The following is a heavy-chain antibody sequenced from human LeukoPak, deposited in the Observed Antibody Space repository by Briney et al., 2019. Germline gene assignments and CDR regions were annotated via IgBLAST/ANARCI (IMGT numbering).Heavy chain of an antibody. J-gene: IGHJ4*02. V-gene: IGHV3-20*01. CDR2: INWNGGST. CDR1: GFTFDDYG. D-gene: IGHD3-9*01. Sequence: GSLRLSCAASGFTFDDYGMSWVRQAPGKGLEWVSAINWNGGSTGYADSLKGRFTISRDNAKNSLYLQMNSLRAEDTAVYHCARDRRNSVLRYFDWLSYWGQGTLVTVSS. CDR3: ARDRRNSVLRYFDWLSY.